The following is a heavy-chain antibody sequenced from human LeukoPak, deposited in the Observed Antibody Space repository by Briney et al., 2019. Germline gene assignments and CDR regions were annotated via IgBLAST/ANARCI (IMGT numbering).Heavy chain of an antibody. D-gene: IGHD3-22*01. CDR2: ISAYNGNT. V-gene: IGHV1-18*01. Sequence: ASVKVSCKASGYTFTSYAMHWVRQAPGQRLEWMGWISAYNGNTNYAQKLQGRVTMTTDTSTSTAYMELRSLRSDDTAVYYCARVGGDYYDSSGDYWGQGTLVTVSS. J-gene: IGHJ4*02. CDR1: GYTFTSYA. CDR3: ARVGGDYYDSSGDY.